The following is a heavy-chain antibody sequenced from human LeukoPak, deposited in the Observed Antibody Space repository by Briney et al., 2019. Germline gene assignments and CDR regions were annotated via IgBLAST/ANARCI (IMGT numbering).Heavy chain of an antibody. Sequence: ASVKVSCKASGYTFTSYGISWVRQAPGQGLEWMGWISAYNGNTNYAQKLQGRVTMTTDTSTSTAYMELRSLRSDDTAVYYCARWGSMIVVVSGAFDIWGQGTMVTVSS. CDR2: ISAYNGNT. CDR3: ARWGSMIVVVSGAFDI. CDR1: GYTFTSYG. J-gene: IGHJ3*02. V-gene: IGHV1-18*01. D-gene: IGHD3-22*01.